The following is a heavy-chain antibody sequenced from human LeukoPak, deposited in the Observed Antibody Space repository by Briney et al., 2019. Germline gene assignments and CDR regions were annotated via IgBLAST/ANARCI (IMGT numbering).Heavy chain of an antibody. V-gene: IGHV4-59*01. Sequence: LEWXGXIYSSGSTNYNPSLKSRVTISVDTSKNQFSLKLSSVTAADTAVYYCAGIVVVVAAPSQSFDIWGQGTMVTVSS. CDR3: AGIVVVVAAPSQSFDI. CDR2: IYSSGST. J-gene: IGHJ3*02. D-gene: IGHD2-15*01.